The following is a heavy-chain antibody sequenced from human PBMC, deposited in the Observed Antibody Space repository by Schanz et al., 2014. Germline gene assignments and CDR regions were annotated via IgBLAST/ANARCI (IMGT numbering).Heavy chain of an antibody. V-gene: IGHV1-8*01. CDR1: GGTFSSFG. Sequence: QVQLVQSGAEVKKPGSSVKVSCKLSGGTFSSFGINWVRQAPGQGLEWMGWMNPDSGNTGYAQKFQGRVTMTRNTSISTAYMELSSLRSDDTAVYYCARGGGPEDVFDIWGQGTILTVSS. CDR2: MNPDSGNT. CDR3: ARGGGPEDVFDI. J-gene: IGHJ3*02.